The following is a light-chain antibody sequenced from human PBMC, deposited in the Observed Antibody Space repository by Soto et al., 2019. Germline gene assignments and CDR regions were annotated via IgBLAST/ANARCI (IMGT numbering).Light chain of an antibody. CDR1: SSDIGRFDY. J-gene: IGLJ2*01. Sequence: QSALTQPPSASGSPGQSVTISCTGSSSDIGRFDYVSWYQQHPGKAPKLLLSEGFHRPSGIPDRFSGSKSGHTASLTVSGLRADDEATYYCSSYAGSEFLVFGGGTQLTVL. CDR3: SSYAGSEFLV. CDR2: EGF. V-gene: IGLV2-8*01.